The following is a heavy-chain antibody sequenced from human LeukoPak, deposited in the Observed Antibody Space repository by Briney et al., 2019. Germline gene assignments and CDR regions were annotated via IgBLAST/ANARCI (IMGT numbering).Heavy chain of an antibody. Sequence: SETLSLTCTVSGGSIRSYYWSWIRQPPGKGLECIGYIYYIGSTNYNPSLKSRATISVDTSKNQFSLKLSSVTAADTAVYYCARDAYGEHYFDYWGQGTLVTVSS. J-gene: IGHJ4*02. CDR3: ARDAYGEHYFDY. CDR1: GGSIRSYY. D-gene: IGHD4-17*01. V-gene: IGHV4-59*12. CDR2: IYYIGST.